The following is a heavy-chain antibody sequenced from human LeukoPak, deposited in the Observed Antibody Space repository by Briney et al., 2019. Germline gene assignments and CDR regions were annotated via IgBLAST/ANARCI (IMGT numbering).Heavy chain of an antibody. Sequence: GGSLRLSCAASGFTFNNYWMSWVRQAPGKGLEGVANIKQDGSEKYYVDSVKGRFTISRDNAKNSLYLQMNSLRAEDTAVYYCARDRRLLWFGELLYSLPVYYYYMDVWGKGTTVTISS. V-gene: IGHV3-7*01. D-gene: IGHD3-10*01. CDR2: IKQDGSEK. J-gene: IGHJ6*03. CDR3: ARDRRLLWFGELLYSLPVYYYYMDV. CDR1: GFTFNNYW.